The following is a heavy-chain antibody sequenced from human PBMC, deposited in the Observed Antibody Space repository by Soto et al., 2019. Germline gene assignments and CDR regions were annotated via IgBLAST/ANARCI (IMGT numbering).Heavy chain of an antibody. CDR1: GFTFRDSV. Sequence: GGSLRLSCTTSGFTFRDSVINWFRQAPGMGLEWVGYIINKAYGETTEYAASVKGRFTISRDDSKSIAYLQMNSLRTEDTALYYCTXDLGYRYGYFWGQGT. CDR3: TXDLGYRYGYF. J-gene: IGHJ4*02. D-gene: IGHD3-16*02. V-gene: IGHV3-49*03. CDR2: IINKAYGETT.